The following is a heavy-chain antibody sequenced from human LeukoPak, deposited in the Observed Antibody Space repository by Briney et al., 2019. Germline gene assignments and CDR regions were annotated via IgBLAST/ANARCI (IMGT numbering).Heavy chain of an antibody. J-gene: IGHJ6*03. D-gene: IGHD5-12*01. CDR2: IISIANTA. Sequence: SVKVSCKASGGTFRNNAITWVRQAPGQGLEWMGGIISIANTANHAQKFQGRVTITTDESTSTAYMELSSLRSDDTAVYYCARGDAAEYSGNYYYHHMDVWGKGTTVTVSS. CDR1: GGTFRNNA. CDR3: ARGDAAEYSGNYYYHHMDV. V-gene: IGHV1-69*05.